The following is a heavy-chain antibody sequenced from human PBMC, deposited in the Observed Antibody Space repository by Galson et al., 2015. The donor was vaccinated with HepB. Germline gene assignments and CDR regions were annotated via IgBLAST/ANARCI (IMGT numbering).Heavy chain of an antibody. CDR2: IYPGDSDT. J-gene: IGHJ2*01. Sequence: QSGAEVKKPGESLKISCKGSGYSFTSYWIGWVRQMPGKGLEWMGIIYPGDSDTRYSPSFQGQVTISADKSISTAYLQWSSLKASDTAMYYCARSGQYSSSWLSAVGWYFDLWGRGTLVTVSS. CDR1: GYSFTSYW. D-gene: IGHD6-13*01. V-gene: IGHV5-51*01. CDR3: ARSGQYSSSWLSAVGWYFDL.